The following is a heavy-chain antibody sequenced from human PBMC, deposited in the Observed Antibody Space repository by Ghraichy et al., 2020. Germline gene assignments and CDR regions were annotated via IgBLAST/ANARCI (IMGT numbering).Heavy chain of an antibody. Sequence: SETLSLTCTVSGGSISSSSYYWGWIRQPPGKGLEWIGSIYYSGSTYYNPSLKSRVTISVDTSKNQFSLKLSSVTAADTAVYYCARHPPYGSSLRDAFGIWGQGTMVTVSS. CDR1: GGSISSSSYY. V-gene: IGHV4-39*01. D-gene: IGHD2-15*01. J-gene: IGHJ3*02. CDR3: ARHPPYGSSLRDAFGI. CDR2: IYYSGST.